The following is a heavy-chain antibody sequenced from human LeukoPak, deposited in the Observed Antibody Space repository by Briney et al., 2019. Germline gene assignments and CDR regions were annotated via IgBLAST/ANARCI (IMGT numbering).Heavy chain of an antibody. CDR2: IGNSGGST. CDR1: GFTFSSYA. Sequence: GGSLRLSCAASGFTFSSYAMTWVRQAPGKGLDWVSAIGNSGGSTYYADSVKGRFTISRDNSKNTLYLQMSSLRAEDTAVYYCAKGLYYYAIDVWGQGTAVTVSS. V-gene: IGHV3-23*01. J-gene: IGHJ6*02. CDR3: AKGLYYYAIDV.